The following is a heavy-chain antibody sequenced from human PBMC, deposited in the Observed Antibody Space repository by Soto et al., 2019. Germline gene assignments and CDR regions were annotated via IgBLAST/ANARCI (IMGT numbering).Heavy chain of an antibody. D-gene: IGHD3-9*01. V-gene: IGHV3-53*01. J-gene: IGHJ4*02. Sequence: GGSLRLSCAVSGFTVSINYMSWVRQAPGKGLEGVSVIYSGGSTYYADSVKGRFTISRDNSKNTLYLQMNSLRAEDTAVYYCARLDILTGAYFDYWGQGTLVTVSS. CDR2: IYSGGST. CDR3: ARLDILTGAYFDY. CDR1: GFTVSINY.